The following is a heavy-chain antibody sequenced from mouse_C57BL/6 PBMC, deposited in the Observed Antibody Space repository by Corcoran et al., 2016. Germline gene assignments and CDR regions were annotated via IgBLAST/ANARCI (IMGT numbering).Heavy chain of an antibody. D-gene: IGHD1-1*01. J-gene: IGHJ2*01. Sequence: EVQLQQSGAELVKPGASVKLSCTASGFNIKDYYMHWVKQRTEQGLEWIGRIDPEDGDTKYAPKFQGKATITADTSSNTAYLQLSSLTSEDTAVYDGSRSNYYGRSFHDFWGQGTTLTVSS. CDR3: SRSNYYGRSFHDF. CDR2: IDPEDGDT. V-gene: IGHV14-2*01. CDR1: GFNIKDYY.